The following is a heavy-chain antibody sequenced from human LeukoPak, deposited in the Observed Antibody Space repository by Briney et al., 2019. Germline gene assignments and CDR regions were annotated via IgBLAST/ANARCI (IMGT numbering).Heavy chain of an antibody. V-gene: IGHV1-18*01. J-gene: IGHJ3*02. CDR3: ARVRMTIFGVVRDAFDT. CDR2: ISAYNGNT. CDR1: GYTFTSYG. D-gene: IGHD3-3*01. Sequence: ASVKVSCKASGYTFTSYGISWVRQAPGQGLEWMGWISAYNGNTNYAQKLQGRVTMTTDTSTSTAYLELRSLRSDDTAVYYCARVRMTIFGVVRDAFDTWGQGTMVTVSS.